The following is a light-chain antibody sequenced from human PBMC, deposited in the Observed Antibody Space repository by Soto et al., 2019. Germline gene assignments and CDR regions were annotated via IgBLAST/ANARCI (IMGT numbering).Light chain of an antibody. CDR3: QQYRNWPPLT. CDR1: QSVGSA. V-gene: IGKV3-15*01. J-gene: IGKJ4*01. Sequence: EIVMTQSPATLSVSPGETATLSCRASQSVGSAVAWYQHKPGQAPRLLIVAASIRATGVPGRFTGGGSGTEFTLPISSLQYEDFAVYYCQQYRNWPPLTFDGGTTVEIK. CDR2: AAS.